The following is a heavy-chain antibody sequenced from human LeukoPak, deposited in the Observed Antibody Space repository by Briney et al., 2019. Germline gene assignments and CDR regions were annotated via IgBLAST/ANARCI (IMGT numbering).Heavy chain of an antibody. CDR1: GGSFSGYY. D-gene: IGHD6-13*01. J-gene: IGHJ6*02. CDR3: ARLTAGRYYYGMDV. CDR2: IYYSGST. V-gene: IGHV4-59*08. Sequence: SETLSLTCAVYGGSFSGYYWSWIRQPPGKGLEWIGYIYYSGSTNYNPSLKSRVTISVDTSKNQFSLKLSSVTAADTAVYYCARLTAGRYYYGMDVWGQGTTVTVSS.